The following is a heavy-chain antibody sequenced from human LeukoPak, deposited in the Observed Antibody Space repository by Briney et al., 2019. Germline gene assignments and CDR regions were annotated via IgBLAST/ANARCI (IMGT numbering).Heavy chain of an antibody. CDR2: IYYSGST. D-gene: IGHD1-1*01. Sequence: PSETQSLTCTVSGGSISSYYWSWLRQPPGKGLEGIGYIYYSGSTYYNPSLKSRVTISVDTSKNLFSLKLSSVTAADTAVYYCAKVQRPLDGADYWGQGTLVTASS. V-gene: IGHV4-59*01. J-gene: IGHJ4*02. CDR1: GGSISSYY. CDR3: AKVQRPLDGADY.